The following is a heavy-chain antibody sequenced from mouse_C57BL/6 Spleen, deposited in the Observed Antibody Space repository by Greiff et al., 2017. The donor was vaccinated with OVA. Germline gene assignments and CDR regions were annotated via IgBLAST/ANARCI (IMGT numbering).Heavy chain of an antibody. V-gene: IGHV3-6*01. J-gene: IGHJ1*03. Sequence: VQLQQSGPGLVKPSQSLSLTCSVTGYSITSGYYWNWIRQFPGNKLEWMGYISYDGSNNYNPSLKNRISITRDTSKNQFFLKLNSVTTEDTATYYCAREGNYYGSSYGWYFDVWGTGTTVTVSS. CDR1: GYSITSGYY. CDR3: AREGNYYGSSYGWYFDV. D-gene: IGHD1-1*01. CDR2: ISYDGSN.